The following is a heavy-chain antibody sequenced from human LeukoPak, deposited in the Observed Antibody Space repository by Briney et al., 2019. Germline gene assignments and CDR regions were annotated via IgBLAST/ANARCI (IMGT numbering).Heavy chain of an antibody. CDR3: AKVRRDSIGCFDY. CDR2: IRYDGSNK. Sequence: GGSLRLSCAASGFTFSSYGMHWVRQAPGKGLEWVAFIRYDGSNKYYADSVKGRFTISRDNSRNTLYLQMNSLRAEDTAVYYCAKVRRDSIGCFDYWGQGTLVTVSS. J-gene: IGHJ4*02. D-gene: IGHD3-22*01. CDR1: GFTFSSYG. V-gene: IGHV3-30*02.